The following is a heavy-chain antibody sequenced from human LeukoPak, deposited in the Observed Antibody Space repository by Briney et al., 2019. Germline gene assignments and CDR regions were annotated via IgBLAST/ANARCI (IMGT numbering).Heavy chain of an antibody. D-gene: IGHD5-18*01. J-gene: IGHJ6*03. CDR1: GFTFSSYS. Sequence: PGGSLRLSCAASGFTFSSYSTNWVRQAPGKGLEWVSSISSSSSYIYYADSVKGRFTISRDNAKNSLYLQMNSLRAEDTAVYYCARDWHLQLWAPYYMDVWGKGTTVTVSS. CDR2: ISSSSSYI. CDR3: ARDWHLQLWAPYYMDV. V-gene: IGHV3-21*01.